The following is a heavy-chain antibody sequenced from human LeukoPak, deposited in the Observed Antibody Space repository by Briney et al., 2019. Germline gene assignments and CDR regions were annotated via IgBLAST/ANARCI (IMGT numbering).Heavy chain of an antibody. CDR3: ASSSGWYSYYMDV. CDR1: GGSISSGGYS. CDR2: IYTSGST. J-gene: IGHJ6*03. V-gene: IGHV4-61*02. D-gene: IGHD6-19*01. Sequence: SQTLSLTCAVSGGSISSGGYSWSWIRQPAGKGLEWIGRIYTSGSTNYNPSLKSRVTISVDTSKNQFSLKLSSVTAADTAVYYCASSSGWYSYYMDVWGKGTTVTVSS.